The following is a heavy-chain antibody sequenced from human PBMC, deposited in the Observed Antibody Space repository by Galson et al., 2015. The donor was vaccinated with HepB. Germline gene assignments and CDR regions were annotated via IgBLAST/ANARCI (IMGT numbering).Heavy chain of an antibody. Sequence: SLRLSCAAFGFTFSSYSMNWVRQAPGKGLEWVSSISSSSSYIYYADSVKGRFTISRDNAKNSLYLQMNSLRAEDTAVYYCARAQLTIFGVVENWGQGTLVTVSS. J-gene: IGHJ4*02. V-gene: IGHV3-21*01. CDR2: ISSSSSYI. CDR1: GFTFSSYS. CDR3: ARAQLTIFGVVEN. D-gene: IGHD3-3*01.